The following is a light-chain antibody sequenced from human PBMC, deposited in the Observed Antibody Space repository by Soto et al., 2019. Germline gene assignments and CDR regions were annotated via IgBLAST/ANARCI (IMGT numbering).Light chain of an antibody. J-gene: IGKJ2*01. Sequence: PGEGAALSCRASQSVASNLAWYQQRPGQAPRLLIYAASTRVTGIPARFSGSGSGTEFTLTISGLQPEDFAIYYCQQYDTWPLYTIGQGTKLEIK. CDR2: AAS. V-gene: IGKV3-15*01. CDR1: QSVASN. CDR3: QQYDTWPLYT.